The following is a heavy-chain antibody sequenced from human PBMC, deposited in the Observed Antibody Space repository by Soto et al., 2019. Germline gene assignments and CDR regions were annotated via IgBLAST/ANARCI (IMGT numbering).Heavy chain of an antibody. D-gene: IGHD6-6*01. J-gene: IGHJ6*02. V-gene: IGHV3-30*18. CDR3: AKDARIAARHGYYGMDV. Sequence: GGSLRLSCAASGFTFSSYGMHWVRQAPGKGLEWVAVISYDGSNKYYADSVKGRFTISRDNSKNTLYLQMNSLRAEDTAVYYCAKDARIAARHGYYGMDVWGQGTTVTVSS. CDR1: GFTFSSYG. CDR2: ISYDGSNK.